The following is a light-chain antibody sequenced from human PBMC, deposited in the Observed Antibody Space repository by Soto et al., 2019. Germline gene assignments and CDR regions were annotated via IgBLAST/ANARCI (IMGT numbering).Light chain of an antibody. Sequence: QSALTQPPSASGSPGQSVTISCTGTSSDVGGYSYVSWYQQHPGKAPKLMIYEVSNRPSGISDRFSGFKSANTAYLTISGVQPEDEADYHCSSYTTIKTVVFGGGTKLTVL. J-gene: IGLJ2*01. CDR2: EVS. CDR1: SSDVGGYSY. CDR3: SSYTTIKTVV. V-gene: IGLV2-14*01.